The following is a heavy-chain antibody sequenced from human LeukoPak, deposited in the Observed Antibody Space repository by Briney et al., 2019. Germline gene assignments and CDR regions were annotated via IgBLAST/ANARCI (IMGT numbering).Heavy chain of an antibody. CDR2: INPGDGST. Sequence: ASVKVSCKASGYTFSLYYLHWVRQAPGQGPEWMGMINPGDGSTTYRQKFQGRVTMTTDTSIRTDYMELSSLRPDDTAVYSCARGVTARGFYYYMDIWGNGTTVTISS. D-gene: IGHD2-21*02. J-gene: IGHJ6*03. V-gene: IGHV1-46*01. CDR3: ARGVTARGFYYYMDI. CDR1: GYTFSLYY.